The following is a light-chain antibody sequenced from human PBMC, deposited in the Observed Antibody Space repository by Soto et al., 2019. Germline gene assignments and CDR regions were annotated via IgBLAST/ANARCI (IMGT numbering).Light chain of an antibody. CDR1: QIFNSKY. J-gene: IGKJ1*01. Sequence: EIVLTQSPGTLSLSEGERATLSCRASQIFNSKYLAWYQQKPGQAPRLLIYGASSRASGIPDRFSGSASGTDFTLTINRLEPDDSAVYYCQQYRTLWTFGQGTRVEIK. CDR3: QQYRTLWT. CDR2: GAS. V-gene: IGKV3-20*01.